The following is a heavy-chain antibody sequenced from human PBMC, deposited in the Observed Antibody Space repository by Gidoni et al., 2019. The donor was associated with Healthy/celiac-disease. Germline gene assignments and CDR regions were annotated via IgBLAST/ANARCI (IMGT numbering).Heavy chain of an antibody. V-gene: IGHV3-30*18. CDR2: ISYDGSNK. J-gene: IGHJ3*02. CDR3: AKGGEYIADAFDI. CDR1: GFTFSSYG. Sequence: QVQLVESGGGVVQPGRSLRLSCAASGFTFSSYGMHWVRQAPGKGLEWVAVISYDGSNKYYADSVKGRFTISRDNSKNTLYLQMNSLRAEDTAVYYCAKGGEYIADAFDIWGQGTMVTVSS. D-gene: IGHD6-13*01.